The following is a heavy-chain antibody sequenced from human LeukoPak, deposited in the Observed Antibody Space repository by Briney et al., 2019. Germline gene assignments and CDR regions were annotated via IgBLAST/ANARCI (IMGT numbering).Heavy chain of an antibody. J-gene: IGHJ1*01. CDR3: AAGQQFQY. CDR1: GGSFIGCY. V-gene: IGHV4-34*01. D-gene: IGHD6-13*01. CDR2: INHSGST. Sequence: PSETLFITCAAYGGSFIGCYWSWIRQPPGRGVVGFVEINHSGSTNYNPSLKSRVSISVDTSKKQFSLNLSPVTAADTALYYCAAGQQFQYWGQGTLVIVSS.